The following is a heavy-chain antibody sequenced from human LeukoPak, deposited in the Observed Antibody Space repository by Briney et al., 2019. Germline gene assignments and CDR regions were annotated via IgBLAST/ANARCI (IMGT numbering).Heavy chain of an antibody. CDR3: ARSSPIAAAGLNWFDP. V-gene: IGHV1-2*02. D-gene: IGHD6-13*01. Sequence: ASVKVSCKASGYTFTGYYMHWVRQAPGQGLEWMGWINPNSGGTNYAQKFQGRVTMTRDTSISTAYMELSRLRSDDTAVYYCARSSPIAAAGLNWFDPWGQGTLVTVSS. CDR1: GYTFTGYY. CDR2: INPNSGGT. J-gene: IGHJ5*02.